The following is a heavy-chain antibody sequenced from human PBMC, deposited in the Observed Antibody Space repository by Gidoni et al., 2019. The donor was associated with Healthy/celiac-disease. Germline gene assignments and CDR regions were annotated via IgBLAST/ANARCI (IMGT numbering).Heavy chain of an antibody. CDR3: ARDGIAAAGADAFDI. CDR2: INPSGGST. Sequence: QVQLVQSGAEVKKPGASVKVSCKASGYTFTSYYMHWVRQAPGQGLEWMGIINPSGGSTSYAQKCQGRVTMTRDTSTSTVYMELSSLRSEDTAGYYCARDGIAAAGADAFDIWGQGTMVTVSS. J-gene: IGHJ3*02. D-gene: IGHD6-13*01. V-gene: IGHV1-46*03. CDR1: GYTFTSYY.